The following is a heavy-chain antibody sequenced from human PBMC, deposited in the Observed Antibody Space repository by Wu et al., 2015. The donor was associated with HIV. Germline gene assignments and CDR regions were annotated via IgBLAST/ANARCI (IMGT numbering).Heavy chain of an antibody. CDR1: GYSFSDFH. J-gene: IGHJ4*02. Sequence: QAQPVQSGSEVKKPGASVRVSCTASGYSFSDFHMHWVRQAPGQGLEWMGWINRNSGGTTFAQKFQGRVTMTRDTSINTVFMELSGLRFDDTAVYYCARALRPVADALELDYWGQGTLVTVSS. V-gene: IGHV1-2*02. CDR2: INRNSGGT. D-gene: IGHD6-19*01. CDR3: ARALRPVADALELDY.